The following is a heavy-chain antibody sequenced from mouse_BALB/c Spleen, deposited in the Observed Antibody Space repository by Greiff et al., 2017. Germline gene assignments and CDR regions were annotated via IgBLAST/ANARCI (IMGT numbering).Heavy chain of an antibody. J-gene: IGHJ4*01. CDR1: GFTFSDYY. D-gene: IGHD2-5*01. Sequence: EVQLVESGGGLVKPGGSLKLSCAASGFTFSDYYMYWVRQTPEKRLEWVATISDGGSYTYYPDSVKGRFTISRDNAKNNLYLQMSSLKSEDTAMYYCARDSYSNYAMDYWGQGTSVTVSS. CDR3: ARDSYSNYAMDY. V-gene: IGHV5-4*02. CDR2: ISDGGSYT.